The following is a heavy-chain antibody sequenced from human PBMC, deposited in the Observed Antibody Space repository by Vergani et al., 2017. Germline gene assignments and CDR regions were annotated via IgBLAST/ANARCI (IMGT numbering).Heavy chain of an antibody. D-gene: IGHD3-22*01. J-gene: IGHJ4*02. Sequence: EVQLLESGGGLVQPGGSLRLSCAASGFTFSSYAMSWVRQAPGKGLEWVSAISCSGGSTYYADSVKGRFTISRDNSKNTMYLQMNSLRAEDTAVYYCAKEASDYYDSSGYPHPFDYWGQGTLVTVSS. CDR1: GFTFSSYA. CDR3: AKEASDYYDSSGYPHPFDY. CDR2: ISCSGGST. V-gene: IGHV3-23*01.